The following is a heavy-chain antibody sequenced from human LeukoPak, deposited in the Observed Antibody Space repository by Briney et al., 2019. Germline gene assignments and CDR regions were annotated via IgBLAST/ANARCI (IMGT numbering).Heavy chain of an antibody. CDR2: LYSGSST. Sequence: GGSLRLSCEGSGFSVSTNYKNWVRQAPGKGLEWVSILYSGSSTYYTDSVKGRFTVSRDDSKNTLFLHMNSLGVEDTAVYYCARVGDHYHWYLDVWGRGTLVTVSS. J-gene: IGHJ2*01. D-gene: IGHD3-10*01. CDR3: ARVGDHYHWYLDV. CDR1: GFSVSTNY. V-gene: IGHV3-53*01.